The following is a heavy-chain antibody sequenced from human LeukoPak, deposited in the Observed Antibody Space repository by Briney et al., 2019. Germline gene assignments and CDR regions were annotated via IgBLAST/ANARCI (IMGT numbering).Heavy chain of an antibody. V-gene: IGHV3-23*01. Sequence: GGSLRLSCTASGFTFSSYTMTWVRQAPGKGRKWVSTITTGDGNKYYADSVRGRYTVSRDDSKNTLYLQMNSLRSDDTAVYYCAKDGGLWVSAHWGDSWGRGTLVTVSS. CDR3: AKDGGLWVSAHWGDS. D-gene: IGHD7-27*01. J-gene: IGHJ4*02. CDR1: GFTFSSYT. CDR2: ITTGDGNK.